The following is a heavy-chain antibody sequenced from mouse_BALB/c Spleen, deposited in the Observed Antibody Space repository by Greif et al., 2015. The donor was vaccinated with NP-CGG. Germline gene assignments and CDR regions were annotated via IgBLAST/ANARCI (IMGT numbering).Heavy chain of an antibody. CDR3: ARSYYVDYAMDY. V-gene: IGHV2-2*02. CDR1: GFSLTSYG. CDR2: IWSGGST. Sequence: QVQLKDSGPGLVQPSQSLSITCTVSGFSLTSYGVHWVRQSPGKGLEWLGVIWSGGSTDYNAAFISRLSISKDNSKSQVFFKMNNLQANDTAIYYCARSYYVDYAMDYWGQGTSVTVSS. J-gene: IGHJ4*01. D-gene: IGHD1-1*01.